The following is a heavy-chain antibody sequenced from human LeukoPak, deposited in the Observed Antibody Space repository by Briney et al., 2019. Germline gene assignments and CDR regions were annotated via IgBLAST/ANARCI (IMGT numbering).Heavy chain of an antibody. Sequence: PSETLSLTCTLSGGSISTYYWSWVRQPPGKGLEWIGYIYYSGSTNYNPSLKSRVTISVDTSKNQFSLKLSSVTAADTAVYYCARNDYSNYLSWFDPWGQGTLVTVSS. CDR2: IYYSGST. CDR3: ARNDYSNYLSWFDP. D-gene: IGHD4-11*01. CDR1: GGSISTYY. V-gene: IGHV4-59*01. J-gene: IGHJ5*02.